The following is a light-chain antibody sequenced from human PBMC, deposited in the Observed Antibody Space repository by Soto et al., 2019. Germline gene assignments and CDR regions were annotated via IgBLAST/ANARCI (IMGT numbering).Light chain of an antibody. CDR3: QQHTIWPLT. CDR1: QSVSSF. V-gene: IGKV3-11*01. CDR2: DAS. J-gene: IGKJ4*01. Sequence: ETVLTLPPVTLSLSPGEGATLSCRASQSVSSFLAWYQQKPGQAPRILIYDASNRATGIPARFSGSGSGTDFTLTICSLEPEDVAVYYSQQHTIWPLTFAGGTNVDIK.